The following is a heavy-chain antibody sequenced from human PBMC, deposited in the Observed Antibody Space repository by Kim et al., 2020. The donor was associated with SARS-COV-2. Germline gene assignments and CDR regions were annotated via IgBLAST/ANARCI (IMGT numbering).Heavy chain of an antibody. D-gene: IGHD1-26*01. J-gene: IGHJ6*02. CDR2: ISYDGSNK. CDR1: GFTFSSYA. Sequence: GGSLRLSCAASGFTFSSYAMHWVRQAPGKGLEWVAVISYDGSNKYYADSVKGRFTISRDNSKNTLYLQMNSLRAEDTAVYYCARDMGGFMDVCGQGTTVT. V-gene: IGHV3-30*04. CDR3: ARDMGGFMDV.